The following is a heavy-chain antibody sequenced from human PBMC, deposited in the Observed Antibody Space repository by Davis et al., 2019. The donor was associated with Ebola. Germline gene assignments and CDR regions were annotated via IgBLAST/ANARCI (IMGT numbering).Heavy chain of an antibody. CDR2: ITGSGGDT. J-gene: IGHJ3*01. Sequence: PGGSLRLSCAASGFTVSSNYMIWVRQAPGKGLEWVSVITGSGGDTYYADSVKGRFTVSRDNSKNTLYLQMTALKVEDTALYYCARGDDPVDSSVWNDAFDFWGQGTMVTVSS. D-gene: IGHD2-21*02. V-gene: IGHV3-53*01. CDR1: GFTVSSNY. CDR3: ARGDDPVDSSVWNDAFDF.